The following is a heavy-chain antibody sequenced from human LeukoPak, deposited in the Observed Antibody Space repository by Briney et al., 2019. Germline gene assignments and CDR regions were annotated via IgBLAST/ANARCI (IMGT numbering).Heavy chain of an antibody. J-gene: IGHJ6*03. V-gene: IGHV4-39*07. CDR1: GGSISSTSYY. D-gene: IGHD2-15*01. CDR3: ARILYSYMDV. Sequence: SETLSLTCTVSGGSISSTSYYWGWIRQPPGKGLEWIGSIYYSGSTNYNPSLKSRVTISVDTSKNQFSLKLSSVTAADTAVYYCARILYSYMDVWGKGTTVTVSS. CDR2: IYYSGST.